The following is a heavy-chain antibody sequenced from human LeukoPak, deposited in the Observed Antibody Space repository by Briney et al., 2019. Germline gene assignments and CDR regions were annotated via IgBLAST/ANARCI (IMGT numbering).Heavy chain of an antibody. CDR1: GGSISSYY. Sequence: SETLSLTCTVSGGSISSYYWSWIRQPPGKGLEWIGYIYYSGSTNYHPSLKSRATISVDTSKNQFSLKLSSVTAADTAVYYCARLTYYYDSSGYQTQNWFDPWGQGTLVTVSS. D-gene: IGHD3-22*01. V-gene: IGHV4-59*01. CDR3: ARLTYYYDSSGYQTQNWFDP. CDR2: IYYSGST. J-gene: IGHJ5*02.